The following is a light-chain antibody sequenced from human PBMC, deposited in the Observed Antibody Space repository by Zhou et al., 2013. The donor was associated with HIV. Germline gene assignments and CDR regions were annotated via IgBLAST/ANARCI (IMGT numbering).Light chain of an antibody. V-gene: IGKV3-11*01. CDR1: QSVSNF. CDR3: QHRGPWPWT. CDR2: DAY. J-gene: IGKJ1*01. Sequence: EIVLTQSPATLSLSPGERATLSCRASQSVSNFLVWYQQKPGQAPRLLIHDAYSRAAGIPARFSGSGFGTAFTLTISSLEPEDFAVYYCQHRGPWPWTFGQGTKVDMK.